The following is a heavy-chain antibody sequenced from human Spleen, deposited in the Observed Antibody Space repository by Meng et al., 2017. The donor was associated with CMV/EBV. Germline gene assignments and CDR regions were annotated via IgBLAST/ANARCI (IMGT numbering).Heavy chain of an antibody. J-gene: IGHJ5*02. CDR2: ISYDGSKK. CDR3: ARDPYSNGRGEFDP. V-gene: IGHV3-30*04. Sequence: GSGCTLSTFAMRLVRQAPVKGLEWVAVISYDGSKKYCADSVTGRFTISRDNSKNTLYLQMNSLRAEDTAVYYCARDPYSNGRGEFDPWGQGTLVTVSS. D-gene: IGHD4-11*01. CDR1: GCTLSTFA.